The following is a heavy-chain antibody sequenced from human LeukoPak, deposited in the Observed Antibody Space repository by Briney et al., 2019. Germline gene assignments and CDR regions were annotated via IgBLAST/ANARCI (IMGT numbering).Heavy chain of an antibody. CDR3: ARDGGNNSWYGMDV. CDR1: GFTFSTYD. Sequence: GGSLRLSCAASGFTFSTYDMTWVRQAPGKGLEWVSSISGSGDYTYYATSVKGRFTISRDNSKNTLYLQMDSLRAEDTAVYYCARDGGNNSWYGMDVWGQGTTVTVSS. CDR2: ISGSGDYT. V-gene: IGHV3-23*01. D-gene: IGHD4-23*01. J-gene: IGHJ6*02.